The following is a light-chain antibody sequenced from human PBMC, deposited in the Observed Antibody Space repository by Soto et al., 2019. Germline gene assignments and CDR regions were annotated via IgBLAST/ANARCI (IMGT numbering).Light chain of an antibody. V-gene: IGKV1-39*01. CDR3: QQRSNWPRT. CDR1: QSIGRF. CDR2: VAS. Sequence: DIQMTQSPSALSASVGDRVTITCRASQSIGRFLNWHQQKPGKAPNVLINVASTLRSGVPSRFSGSGSGTDFTLTISSLEPEDFAVYYCQQRSNWPRTFGQGTTGDIK. J-gene: IGKJ1*01.